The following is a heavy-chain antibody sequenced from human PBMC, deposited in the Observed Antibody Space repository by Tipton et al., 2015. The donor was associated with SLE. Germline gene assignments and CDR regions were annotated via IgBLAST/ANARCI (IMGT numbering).Heavy chain of an antibody. D-gene: IGHD3-22*01. CDR1: GGYMNYF. CDR3: ARRHFDTSGYYRGAFDI. V-gene: IGHV4-34*01. J-gene: IGHJ3*02. Sequence: AGLVKPSETLSLTCSVSGGYMNYFWSWIRQPPGKGLEWIGESDQRGSTNYHPSLKSRVTISLDTSRNQFSLKLSSVTAADTAVYYCARRHFDTSGYYRGAFDIWGQGKMVTVSS. CDR2: SDQRGST.